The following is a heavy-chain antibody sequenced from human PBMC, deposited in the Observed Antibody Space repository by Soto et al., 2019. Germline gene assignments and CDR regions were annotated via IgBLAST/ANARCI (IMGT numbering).Heavy chain of an antibody. Sequence: SETLSLTCTVSGGSISSGDYYWSWIRQHPGKGLEWIGYIYYSGSTYYNPSLKSRVTISVDTSKNQFSLKLSSVTAADTAVYYCARGGYCSGGSFRPLTPAVGAFDIWAQGKMVTVSS. V-gene: IGHV4-31*03. CDR3: ARGGYCSGGSFRPLTPAVGAFDI. J-gene: IGHJ3*02. D-gene: IGHD2-15*01. CDR1: GGSISSGDYY. CDR2: IYYSGST.